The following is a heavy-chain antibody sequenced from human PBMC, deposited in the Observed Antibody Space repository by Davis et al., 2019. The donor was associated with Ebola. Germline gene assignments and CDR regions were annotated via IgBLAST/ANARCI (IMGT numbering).Heavy chain of an antibody. CDR3: ARGWLRTGLDI. CDR2: TYYKSKWYN. J-gene: IGHJ3*02. V-gene: IGHV6-1*01. Sequence: PSETLSLTCAISGDSVSSAGWNWIRQSPSRGLEWLGRTYYKSKWYNDYAVSVKSRITINADTSGNKFYLQLNSVTPEDTAVYYCARGWLRTGLDIWGQGTMVIVSS. CDR1: GDSVSSAG. D-gene: IGHD5-24*01.